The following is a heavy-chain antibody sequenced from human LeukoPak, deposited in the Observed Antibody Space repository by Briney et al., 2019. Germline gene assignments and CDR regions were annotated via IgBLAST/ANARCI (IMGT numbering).Heavy chain of an antibody. CDR3: AKGGGGATKDDAFDI. Sequence: SSVKVSCKASGGTFSSYAISWVRQAPGHGLEWMGGIIPIFGTANYAQKFQGRVTLTADESTRTAYMELSSLRSEATAVYLCAKGGGGATKDDAFDIWGQGTMVTVSS. CDR2: IIPIFGTA. V-gene: IGHV1-69*13. CDR1: GGTFSSYA. J-gene: IGHJ3*02. D-gene: IGHD1-26*01.